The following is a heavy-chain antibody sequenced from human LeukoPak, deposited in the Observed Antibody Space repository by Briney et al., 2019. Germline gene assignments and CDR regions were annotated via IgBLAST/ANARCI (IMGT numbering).Heavy chain of an antibody. CDR1: GFTFSSYA. CDR3: ARDPYSGSYGDYYYYDIGV. D-gene: IGHD1-26*01. V-gene: IGHV3-21*01. CDR2: ITSSSSYI. Sequence: GGSLRLSCAASGFTFSSYAMHWVRQAPGKRLEWVSSITSSSSYIYYADSVQGRCTISRDDAKKSLYLQMISLRAEDTAVYYCARDPYSGSYGDYYYYDIGVRGKGATVT. J-gene: IGHJ6*03.